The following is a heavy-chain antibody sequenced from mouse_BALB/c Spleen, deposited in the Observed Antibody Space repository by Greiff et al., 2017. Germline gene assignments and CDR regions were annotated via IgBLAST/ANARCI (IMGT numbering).Heavy chain of an antibody. D-gene: IGHD2-14*01. V-gene: IGHV2-9*02. CDR2: IWAGGST. CDR1: GFSLTSYG. Sequence: QVQLKESGPGLVAPSQSLSITCTVSGFSLTSYGVHWVRQPPGKGLEWLGVIWAGGSTNYNSALMSRLSISKDNSKSQVFLKMNSLQTDDTAMYYCAREIYRYDVSYAMDYWGQGTSVTVSS. CDR3: AREIYRYDVSYAMDY. J-gene: IGHJ4*01.